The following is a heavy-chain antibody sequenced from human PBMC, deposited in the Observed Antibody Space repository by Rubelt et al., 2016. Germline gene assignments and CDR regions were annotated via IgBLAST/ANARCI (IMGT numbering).Heavy chain of an antibody. Sequence: QVQLVQSGAEVKKPGASVKVSCKASGYTFTGYYMHWVRQAPGQGLEWVGWINPNSGDTKYAQELQGRVTMTRDRSISTAFMEMTRLKSDDTAVYYCARESDSFDIWGQGTMVTVFS. J-gene: IGHJ3*02. V-gene: IGHV1-2*02. CDR3: ARESDSFDI. CDR2: INPNSGDT. CDR1: GYTFTGYY.